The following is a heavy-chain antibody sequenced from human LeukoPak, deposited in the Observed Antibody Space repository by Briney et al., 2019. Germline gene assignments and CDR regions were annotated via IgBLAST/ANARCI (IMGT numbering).Heavy chain of an antibody. V-gene: IGHV4-59*11. D-gene: IGHD5-24*01. CDR2: IYYSGST. CDR1: GGSISSHY. CDR3: ARTTRDGYNSHFDY. Sequence: SETLSLTCTVSGGSISSHYWSWIRQPPGKGLEWIGYIYYSGSTNYNPSLKSRVTISVDTSKNQFSLKLSSVTAAHTAVYYCARTTRDGYNSHFDYWGQGTLVTVSS. J-gene: IGHJ4*02.